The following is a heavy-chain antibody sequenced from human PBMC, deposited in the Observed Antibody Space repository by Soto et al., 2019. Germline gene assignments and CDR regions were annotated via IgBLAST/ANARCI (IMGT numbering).Heavy chain of an antibody. Sequence: ASVKVSCKVSGYTLTELSMHWVRQAPGKGLEWMGGFDPEDGETIYAQKFQGRVTMTEDTSTDTAYMELSSLRSEDTAVYYCAKFPRVAVAGKGRYYYYGMDVWGQGTTVTVSS. V-gene: IGHV1-24*01. D-gene: IGHD6-19*01. CDR2: FDPEDGET. CDR1: GYTLTELS. CDR3: AKFPRVAVAGKGRYYYYGMDV. J-gene: IGHJ6*02.